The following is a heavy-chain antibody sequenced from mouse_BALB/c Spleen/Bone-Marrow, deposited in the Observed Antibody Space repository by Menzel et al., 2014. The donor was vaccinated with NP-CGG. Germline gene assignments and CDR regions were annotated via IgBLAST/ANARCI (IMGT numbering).Heavy chain of an antibody. V-gene: IGHV1S22*01. D-gene: IGHD2-2*01. Sequence: LQQSGSELVRPGASVKLSCKASGYTFTSYWMHWVKQRHGQGLEWIGNIYPGSGSTNYDEKFKNKGTLTVDTSSSTAYMHLSSLTSEDSAVYCCTREGWLRYFDYWGQGTTLTVSS. CDR2: IYPGSGST. J-gene: IGHJ2*01. CDR3: TREGWLRYFDY. CDR1: GYTFTSYW.